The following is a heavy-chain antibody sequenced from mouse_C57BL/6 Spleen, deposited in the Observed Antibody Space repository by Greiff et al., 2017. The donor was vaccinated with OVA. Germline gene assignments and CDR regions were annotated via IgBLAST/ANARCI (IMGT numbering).Heavy chain of an antibody. CDR3: AREGDGNYLRGFDY. J-gene: IGHJ2*01. CDR2: IDPNSGGT. Sequence: QVQLQQPGAELVKPGASVKLSCKASGYTFTSYWMHWVKQRPGRGLEWIGRIDPNSGGTKYNEKFKSKATLTVDKPSSTAYMQLSSLTSEDSAVYYCAREGDGNYLRGFDYWGQGTTLTVSS. CDR1: GYTFTSYW. D-gene: IGHD2-1*01. V-gene: IGHV1-72*01.